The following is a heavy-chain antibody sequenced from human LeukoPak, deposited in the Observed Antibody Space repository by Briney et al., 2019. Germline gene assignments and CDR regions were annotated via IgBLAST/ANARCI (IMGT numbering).Heavy chain of an antibody. CDR1: GFTFSIYA. J-gene: IGHJ4*02. D-gene: IGHD4-17*01. CDR3: ARTGLTYLTTVTTWFDY. CDR2: ISYDGSNK. Sequence: HPGGSLRLSCAASGFTFSIYAMHWVRQAPGKGLEWVAVISYDGSNKYYAGSVKGRFTISRDNSKNTLYLQMNSLRAEDTAVYYCARTGLTYLTTVTTWFDYWGQGTLVTVSS. V-gene: IGHV3-30*04.